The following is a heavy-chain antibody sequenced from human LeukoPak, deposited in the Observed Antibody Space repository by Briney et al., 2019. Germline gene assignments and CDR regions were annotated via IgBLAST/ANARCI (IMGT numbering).Heavy chain of an antibody. Sequence: PSETPSLTCTVSGGSNSSYYWSWIRQPPGKGLECIGYIYYSGSTNYNPSLKSRVTISVDTSKNQFSLKLSSVTAADTAVYYCARLVGHGYSYGTDAFDIWGQGTMVTVSS. CDR3: ARLVGHGYSYGTDAFDI. CDR2: IYYSGST. V-gene: IGHV4-59*08. CDR1: GGSNSSYY. J-gene: IGHJ3*02. D-gene: IGHD5-18*01.